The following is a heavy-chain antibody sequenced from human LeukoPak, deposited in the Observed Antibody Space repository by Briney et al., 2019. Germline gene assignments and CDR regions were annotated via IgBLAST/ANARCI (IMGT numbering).Heavy chain of an antibody. CDR2: IYYSGST. J-gene: IGHJ4*02. V-gene: IGHV4-61*01. Sequence: SETLSLTCTVSGGSVSSDSCYWSWIRQPPGKGLEWIGYIYYSGSTNYNPSLKSRVTISVDTSKNQFSLNLSSVTAADTAVYYCARVPQFNGLFDYWGQGTLVTVSS. CDR1: GGSVSSDSCY. D-gene: IGHD2-8*01. CDR3: ARVPQFNGLFDY.